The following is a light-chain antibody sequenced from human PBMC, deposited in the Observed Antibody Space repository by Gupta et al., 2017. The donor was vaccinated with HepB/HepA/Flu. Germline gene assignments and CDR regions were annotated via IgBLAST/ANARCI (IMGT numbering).Light chain of an antibody. CDR2: DAS. J-gene: IGKJ4*02. V-gene: IGKV3-11*01. CDR1: QSVSNY. CDR3: QQHFDWPPFT. Sequence: EIVLTQSPATLSLSPGERATLSCRASQSVSNYLVWYQQKPCQAPRLLIYDASNRDTGIPDRFSGSGGGKDVALTISSREQEDFAVYYCQQHFDWPPFTFGRGTKVEIK.